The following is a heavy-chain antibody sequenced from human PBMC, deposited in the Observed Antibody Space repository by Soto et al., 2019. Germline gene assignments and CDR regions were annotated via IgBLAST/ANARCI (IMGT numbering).Heavy chain of an antibody. CDR3: ASSPTLIYVWGSYRYFFDF. CDR2: ISYDGSNK. V-gene: IGHV3-30-3*01. J-gene: IGHJ4*02. CDR1: GFTFSSYA. Sequence: PGGSLRLSCAASGFTFSSYAMHWVRQAPGKGLEWVAVISYDGSNKYYADSVKGRFTISRDNSKNTLYLQMNSLRAEDTAVYYCASSPTLIYVWGSYRYFFDFWGQGTLVTVSS. D-gene: IGHD3-16*02.